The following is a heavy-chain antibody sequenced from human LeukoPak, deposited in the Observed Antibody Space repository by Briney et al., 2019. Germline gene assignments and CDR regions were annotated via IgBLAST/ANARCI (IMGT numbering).Heavy chain of an antibody. Sequence: PGRSLTLSCAASGFTFSSYGMHWVRQAPGKGLEWVAVISYDGSDKYYADSVKGRFTISRDNSKNTLYLQMNSLRAEDTAVYYCAKDLGSGYCSSISCYFFDYWGQGTLVTVSS. CDR3: AKDLGSGYCSSISCYFFDY. J-gene: IGHJ4*02. CDR2: ISYDGSDK. D-gene: IGHD2-2*01. CDR1: GFTFSSYG. V-gene: IGHV3-30*18.